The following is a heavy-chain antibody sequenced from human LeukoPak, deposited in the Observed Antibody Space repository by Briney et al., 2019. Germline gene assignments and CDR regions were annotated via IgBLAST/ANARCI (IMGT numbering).Heavy chain of an antibody. CDR3: ARSDYGSTLPGY. CDR1: GYTFTSYY. D-gene: IGHD4-23*01. Sequence: GASVTVSCKASGYTFTSYYMHWVRQAPEQGLEWMGIINPSGGSTSYAQKFQGRVTMTRDMSTSTVYMELSSLRSEDTAVYYCARSDYGSTLPGYWGQGTLVTVSS. CDR2: INPSGGST. V-gene: IGHV1-46*01. J-gene: IGHJ4*02.